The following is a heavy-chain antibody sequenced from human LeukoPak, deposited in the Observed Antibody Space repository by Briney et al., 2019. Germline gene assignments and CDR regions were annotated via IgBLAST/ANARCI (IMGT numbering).Heavy chain of an antibody. J-gene: IGHJ4*02. D-gene: IGHD6-13*01. CDR2: IHTSGST. CDR1: GYSISSGYY. Sequence: SETLSLTCTVSGYSISSGYYWGWIRQPAGKGLEWIGRIHTSGSTNYNPSLKSRVTISVDTSKNQFSLKLSSVTAADTAVYYCARDFSSSWYYFDYWGQGTLVTVSS. CDR3: ARDFSSSWYYFDY. V-gene: IGHV4-61*02.